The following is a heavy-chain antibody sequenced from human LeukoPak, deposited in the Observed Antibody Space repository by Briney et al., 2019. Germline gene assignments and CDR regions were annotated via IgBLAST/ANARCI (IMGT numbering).Heavy chain of an antibody. J-gene: IGHJ1*01. V-gene: IGHV3-11*04. Sequence: GALRLSCAASGFTFSDYYMSWIRQAPGKGLEWVSYISSSGSTIYYADSVKGRFTISRDNAKNSLYLQMNSLRAEDTAVYYCAKEGSRSWFEYFQHWGQGTLVTVSS. CDR2: ISSSGSTI. D-gene: IGHD6-13*01. CDR1: GFTFSDYY. CDR3: AKEGSRSWFEYFQH.